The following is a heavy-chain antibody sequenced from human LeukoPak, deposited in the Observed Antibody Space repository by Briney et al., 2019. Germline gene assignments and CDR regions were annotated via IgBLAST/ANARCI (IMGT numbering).Heavy chain of an antibody. D-gene: IGHD3-22*01. J-gene: IGHJ6*03. CDR3: ARGVGDSSGYYSYYYYYYMDV. CDR1: GGSISSSSYY. CDR2: IYHSGST. Sequence: SETLSLTCTVSGGSISSSSYYWGWIRQPPGKGLEWIGSIYHSGSTYYNPSLKSRVTISVDTSKNQFSLKLSSVTAADTAVYYCARGVGDSSGYYSYYYYYYMDVWGKGTTVTVSS. V-gene: IGHV4-39*07.